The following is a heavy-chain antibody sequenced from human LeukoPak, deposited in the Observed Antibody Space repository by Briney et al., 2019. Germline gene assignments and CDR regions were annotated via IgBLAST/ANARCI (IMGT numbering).Heavy chain of an antibody. CDR3: ARGYYGSGKSWFDP. Sequence: GGSLRLSCAASGFTFSSYGMHWVRQAPGKGLEWVSYISSSSSTIYYADSVKGRFTISRDNAKNSLYLQMNSLRAEDTAVYYCARGYYGSGKSWFDPWGQGTLVTVSS. D-gene: IGHD3-10*01. J-gene: IGHJ5*02. CDR2: ISSSSSTI. CDR1: GFTFSSYG. V-gene: IGHV3-48*01.